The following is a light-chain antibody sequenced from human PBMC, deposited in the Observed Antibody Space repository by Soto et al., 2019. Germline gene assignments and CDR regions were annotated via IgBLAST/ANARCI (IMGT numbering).Light chain of an antibody. V-gene: IGKV3-20*01. CDR3: QQYGSSPIT. Sequence: EIVLTQSPGTLSLARGGRATLSCGASQSVSVNSLAWYQQKGGQAPRLLIYAASTRATGVPDRFSGSGSGTDFTLTISRLEPEDFAVYYCQQYGSSPITFGQGTRLEIK. J-gene: IGKJ5*01. CDR2: AAS. CDR1: QSVSVNS.